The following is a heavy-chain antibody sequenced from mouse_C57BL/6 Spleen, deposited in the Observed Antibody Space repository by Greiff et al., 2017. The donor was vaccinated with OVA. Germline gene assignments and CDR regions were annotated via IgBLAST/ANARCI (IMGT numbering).Heavy chain of an antibody. CDR1: GFTFSSYA. V-gene: IGHV5-4*01. CDR2: ISDGGSYT. Sequence: EVMLVESGGGLVKPGGSLKLSCAASGFTFSSYAMSWVRQTPEKRLEWVATISDGGSYTYYPDNVKGRFTISRDNAKNNLYLQMSHLKSEDTAMDYCARDVGIWGYFDYWGQGTTLTVSS. CDR3: ARDVGIWGYFDY. J-gene: IGHJ2*01. D-gene: IGHD3-3*01.